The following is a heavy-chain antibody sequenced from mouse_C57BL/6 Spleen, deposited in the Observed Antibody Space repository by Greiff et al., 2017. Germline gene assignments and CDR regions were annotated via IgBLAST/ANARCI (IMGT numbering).Heavy chain of an antibody. V-gene: IGHV1-55*01. D-gene: IGHD4-1*01. CDR2: IYPGSGST. CDR3: ARSNLLTDY. CDR1: GYTFTSYW. J-gene: IGHJ2*01. Sequence: QVQLKESGAELVKPGASVKMSCKASGYTFTSYWITWVKQRPGQGLEWIGDIYPGSGSTNYNEKFKSKATLTVDTSSSTAYMQLSSLTSEDSAVYYCARSNLLTDYWGQGTTLTVSS.